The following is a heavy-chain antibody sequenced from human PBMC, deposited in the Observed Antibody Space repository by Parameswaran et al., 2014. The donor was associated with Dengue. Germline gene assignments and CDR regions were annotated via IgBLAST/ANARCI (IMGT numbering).Heavy chain of an antibody. V-gene: IGHV4-39*01. CDR1: GGSISSSSYY. D-gene: IGHD3-22*01. J-gene: IGHJ5*02. Sequence: ETLSLTCTVSGGSISSSSYYWGWIRQPPGKGLEWIGSIYYSGSTYYNPSLKSRVTISVDTSKNQFSLKLSSVTAADTAVYYCARQITMIVVVITTGGWFDPWGQGTLVTVSS. CDR3: ARQITMIVVVITTGGWFDP. CDR2: IYYSGST.